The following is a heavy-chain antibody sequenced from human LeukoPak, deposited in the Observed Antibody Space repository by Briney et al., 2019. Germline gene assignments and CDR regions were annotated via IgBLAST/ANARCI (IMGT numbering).Heavy chain of an antibody. V-gene: IGHV3-53*01. J-gene: IGHJ4*02. Sequence: GGSLRLSCAASGFTVSSNYMDWVRQAPGKGLEWVSVIYSGGSTYYADSVKGRFTISRDNSKNTLYLQMNTLRAEDTAVYYCARRHSSGWWIDYWGQGTLVTVSS. D-gene: IGHD6-19*01. CDR1: GFTVSSNY. CDR3: ARRHSSGWWIDY. CDR2: IYSGGST.